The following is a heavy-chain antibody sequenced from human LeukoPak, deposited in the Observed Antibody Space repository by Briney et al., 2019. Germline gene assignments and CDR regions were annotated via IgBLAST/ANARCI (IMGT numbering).Heavy chain of an antibody. V-gene: IGHV3-74*01. CDR2: VDTTGNNT. CDR1: GFTFRDFW. CDR3: ERGNMVFDS. J-gene: IGHJ4*02. Sequence: GGSLRLSCAASGFTFRDFWIHWVRQAPGERLVWVSRVDTTGNNTIYADSVKGRFTVSRDNAKHTVYLQMNSLRAEDTAVYYWERGNMVFDSGGRGALAT. D-gene: IGHD3-10*01.